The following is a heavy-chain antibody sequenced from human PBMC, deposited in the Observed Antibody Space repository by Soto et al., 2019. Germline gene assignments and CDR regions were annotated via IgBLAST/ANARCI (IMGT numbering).Heavy chain of an antibody. CDR3: ARVGQQLVRHYYYGMDV. CDR2: IYYSGST. CDR1: GGSISSGGYY. Sequence: LSLTCTVSGGSISSGGYYWSWIRQHPGKGLEWIGYIYYSGSTYYNPSLKSRVAISVDTSKNQFSLKLSSVTAADTAVYYCARVGQQLVRHYYYGMDVWGQGTTVTVSS. V-gene: IGHV4-31*03. D-gene: IGHD6-13*01. J-gene: IGHJ6*02.